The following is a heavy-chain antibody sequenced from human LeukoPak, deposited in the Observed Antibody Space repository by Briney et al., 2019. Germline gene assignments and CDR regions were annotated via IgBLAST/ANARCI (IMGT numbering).Heavy chain of an antibody. CDR2: IYYSGST. V-gene: IGHV4-61*01. CDR3: ARAYYYDSSGYFLYDAFDI. D-gene: IGHD3-22*01. J-gene: IGHJ3*02. Sequence: SETLSLTCTVSGDSISSSSYYWSWIRQPPGKGLEWIGYIYYSGSTNYNPSLKSRVTISVDTSKNQFSLKLSSVTAADTAVYYCARAYYYDSSGYFLYDAFDIWGQGTMVTVSS. CDR1: GDSISSSSYY.